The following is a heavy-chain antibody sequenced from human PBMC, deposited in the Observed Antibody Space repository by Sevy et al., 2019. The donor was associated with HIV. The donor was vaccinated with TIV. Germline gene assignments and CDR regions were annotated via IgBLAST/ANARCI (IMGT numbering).Heavy chain of an antibody. Sequence: SETLSLTCTVSGGSISNHYWTWIRQPPGEGPEWIGYIDYSGSTKYNPSLKSRVIISRDMSKNHFYLKVSSVSAADTAVYFCARGKVPLSNYYGMDVWGQGTTVTVSS. V-gene: IGHV4-59*11. J-gene: IGHJ6*02. CDR2: IDYSGST. CDR1: GGSISNHY. CDR3: ARGKVPLSNYYGMDV.